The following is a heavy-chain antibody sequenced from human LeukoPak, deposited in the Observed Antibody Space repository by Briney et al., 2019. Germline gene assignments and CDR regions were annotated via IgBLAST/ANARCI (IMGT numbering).Heavy chain of an antibody. CDR1: GFTVSSNY. V-gene: IGHV3-66*02. CDR2: IYSGGST. D-gene: IGHD3-3*01. Sequence: GGSLRLSCAASGFTVSSNYMSWVRQAPGKGLEWVSVIYSGGSTYYADSVKGRFTISRDNSKNTLYLQMNSLRAEDTAVYYCAREGRDLWSGLRPGWGQGTLVTVSS. J-gene: IGHJ4*02. CDR3: AREGRDLWSGLRPG.